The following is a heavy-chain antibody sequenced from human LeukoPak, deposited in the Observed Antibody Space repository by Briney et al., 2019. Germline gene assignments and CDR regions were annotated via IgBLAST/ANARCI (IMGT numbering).Heavy chain of an antibody. V-gene: IGHV1-24*01. CDR1: GYTLTELS. CDR3: ATAEYYYDSSGTLTD. CDR2: FDPEDGET. J-gene: IGHJ4*02. Sequence: GASVKVSCKVSGYTLTELSMHWVRQAPGKGLEWMGGFDPEDGETIYAQKFQGRVTMTEDTSTDTAYMELSSLRSEDTAVYYCATAEYYYDSSGTLTDWGQGTLVTVSS. D-gene: IGHD3-22*01.